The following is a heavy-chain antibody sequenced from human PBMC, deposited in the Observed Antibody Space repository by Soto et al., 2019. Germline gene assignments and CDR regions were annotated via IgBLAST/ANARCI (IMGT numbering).Heavy chain of an antibody. V-gene: IGHV3-21*01. J-gene: IGHJ6*03. CDR3: ARVFGVSSRPRRYYYYYMDV. CDR2: ISRNGNCI. CDR1: GFTFSNFH. D-gene: IGHD3-3*01. Sequence: EVQLVESGGGLVKPGGSLRLSCAASGFTFSNFHMNWVRQAPGEGLEWVSSISRNGNCIYYIDSVTGLFTISRDNAERSVYLQMNSLRAEVTTVYYCARVFGVSSRPRRYYYYYMDVWGKGTTVTVSS.